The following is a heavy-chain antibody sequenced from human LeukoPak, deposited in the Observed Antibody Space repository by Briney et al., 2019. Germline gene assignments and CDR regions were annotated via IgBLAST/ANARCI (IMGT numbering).Heavy chain of an antibody. CDR1: GFTFSSYG. J-gene: IGHJ4*02. D-gene: IGHD5-18*01. CDR3: AKWRYSYGFIDY. V-gene: IGHV3-30*18. Sequence: QPGRSLRLSCAASGFTFSSYGMHWVRQAPGKGLEWVAVISYDGSNKYYADSVKGRFTISRDNSKNTLYLQMNSLRAEDTAVYYCAKWRYSYGFIDYWGQGTLVTVSS. CDR2: ISYDGSNK.